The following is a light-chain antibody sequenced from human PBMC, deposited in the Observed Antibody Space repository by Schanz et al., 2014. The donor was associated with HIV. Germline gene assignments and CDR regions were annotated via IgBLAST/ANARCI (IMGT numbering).Light chain of an antibody. J-gene: IGLJ2*01. CDR1: SSDVGGYDY. CDR2: DVT. Sequence: QSALTQPASVSGSPGQSITISCTGDSSDVGGYDYVSWYQQHPGKAPKLIIYDVTDRPSGVSFRFSGSKSGNTASLTISGLQAEDEADYYCSSHAGRNSFVVFGGGTKLTVL. V-gene: IGLV2-14*03. CDR3: SSHAGRNSFVV.